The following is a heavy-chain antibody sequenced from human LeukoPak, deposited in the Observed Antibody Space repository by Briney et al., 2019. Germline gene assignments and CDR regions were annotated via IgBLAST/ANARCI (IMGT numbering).Heavy chain of an antibody. CDR1: GFTFSSYE. J-gene: IGHJ3*02. CDR3: AKEMYSGSHGAFDI. D-gene: IGHD1-26*01. CDR2: ISSSGSTI. Sequence: PGGSLRLSCAASGFTFSSYEMNWVRQAPGKGLEWVSYISSSGSTIYYADSVKGRFTIPRDNSKNTLYLQMNSLRAEDTAGYYCAKEMYSGSHGAFDIWGQGTMVTVSS. V-gene: IGHV3-48*03.